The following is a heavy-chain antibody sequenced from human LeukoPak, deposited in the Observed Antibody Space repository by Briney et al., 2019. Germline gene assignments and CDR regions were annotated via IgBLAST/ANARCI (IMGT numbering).Heavy chain of an antibody. V-gene: IGHV5-51*01. D-gene: IGHD3-22*01. CDR2: IYPGDSDT. Sequence: GESLKISCKGSGYRFTNYWIGWVRQMPGKGLEWMGIIYPGDSDTRYSPSFQGQVTILVDKSINTAYLQWSSLMATDTAMYYCATLHYHYDSHGPFDYWGQGTLVTVSS. CDR3: ATLHYHYDSHGPFDY. J-gene: IGHJ4*02. CDR1: GYRFTNYW.